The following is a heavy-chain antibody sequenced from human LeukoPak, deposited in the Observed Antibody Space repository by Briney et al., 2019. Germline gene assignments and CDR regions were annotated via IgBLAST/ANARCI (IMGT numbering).Heavy chain of an antibody. V-gene: IGHV1-2*02. CDR2: INPNSGFT. J-gene: IGHJ4*02. Sequence: ASVKVSCKASGYTFTGYYMHWVRQAPGQGLEWMGWINPNSGFTNYAHGFHGRVTMTRDTSISTAYMDLSRLRYDDTVVYYSARDRDGYCTNGVCYFDYWGKGTLVTVSS. CDR1: GYTFTGYY. D-gene: IGHD2-8*01. CDR3: ARDRDGYCTNGVCYFDY.